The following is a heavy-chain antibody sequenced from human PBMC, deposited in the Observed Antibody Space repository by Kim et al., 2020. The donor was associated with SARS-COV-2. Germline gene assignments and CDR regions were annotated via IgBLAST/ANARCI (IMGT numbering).Heavy chain of an antibody. CDR3: ARGGGYEVLDYYGMDV. CDR1: GGTFSSYA. J-gene: IGHJ6*02. Sequence: SVKVSCKASGGTFSSYAISWVRQAPGQGLEWMGGIIPIFGTANYAQKFQGRVTITADESTSTAYMELSSLRSEDTAVYYCARGGGYEVLDYYGMDVWGQGTTVTVSS. CDR2: IIPIFGTA. D-gene: IGHD5-12*01. V-gene: IGHV1-69*13.